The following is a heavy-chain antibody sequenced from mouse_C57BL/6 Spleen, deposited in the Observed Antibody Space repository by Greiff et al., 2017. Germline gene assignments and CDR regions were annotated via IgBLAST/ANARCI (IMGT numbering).Heavy chain of an antibody. J-gene: IGHJ1*03. Sequence: EVQLQQSGPELVKPGASVKISCKASGYTFTDYYMNWVKQSHGKSLEWIGDINPNNGGTSYNQKFKGKATLTVDKSSSTAYMELRSLTSEDSAVYYCATAGTGKNFDVWGTGTTVTVAS. CDR2: INPNNGGT. CDR1: GYTFTDYY. V-gene: IGHV1-26*01. D-gene: IGHD4-1*01. CDR3: ATAGTGKNFDV.